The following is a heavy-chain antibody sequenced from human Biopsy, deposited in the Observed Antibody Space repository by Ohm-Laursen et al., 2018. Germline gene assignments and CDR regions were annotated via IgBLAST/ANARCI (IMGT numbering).Heavy chain of an antibody. Sequence: SVKVSCNASGYTFTGHSCHWVRQAPGQRLEWVGRIDPNSDDTKYAQKFQGRIAMTTDTSMTTAYLEVSSLTSDDAAVYFCARASAYGVFDVWGQGTIVTVSS. CDR3: ARASAYGVFDV. J-gene: IGHJ3*01. CDR2: IDPNSDDT. CDR1: GYTFTGHS. D-gene: IGHD4/OR15-4a*01. V-gene: IGHV1-2*06.